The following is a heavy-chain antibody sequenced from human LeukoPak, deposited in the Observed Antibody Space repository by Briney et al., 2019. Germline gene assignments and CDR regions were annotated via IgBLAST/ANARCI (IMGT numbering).Heavy chain of an antibody. CDR3: ARKPPSGPGYYYSYGMDV. CDR2: IYYSGST. J-gene: IGHJ6*02. CDR1: GGSISSYY. Sequence: SETLSLTCTVSGGSISSYYWSWIRQPPGKGLEWIGYIYYSGSTNYNPSLKSRVTISVDTSKNQFSLKMSSVTAADTAVYHCARKPPSGPGYYYSYGMDVWGQGTTVTVSS. V-gene: IGHV4-59*08.